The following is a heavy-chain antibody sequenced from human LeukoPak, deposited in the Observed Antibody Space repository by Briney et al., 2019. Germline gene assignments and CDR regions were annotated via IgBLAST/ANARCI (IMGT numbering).Heavy chain of an antibody. Sequence: GGSLRLSCAASGFTFSSYGMHWVRQAPGKGLEWVAVISYDGSNKYYADSVKGRFTISGDNSKNTLYLQMNSLRAEDTAVYYCAKDGYYGSVPSGMDVWGKGTTVTVSS. D-gene: IGHD3-10*01. CDR3: AKDGYYGSVPSGMDV. CDR2: ISYDGSNK. V-gene: IGHV3-30*18. CDR1: GFTFSSYG. J-gene: IGHJ6*04.